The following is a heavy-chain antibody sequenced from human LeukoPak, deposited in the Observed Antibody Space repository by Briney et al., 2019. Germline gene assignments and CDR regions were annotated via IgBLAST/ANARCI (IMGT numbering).Heavy chain of an antibody. CDR3: AKSGSRIVVVITLFDY. V-gene: IGHV3-23*01. CDR2: ISGSGGST. D-gene: IGHD3-22*01. J-gene: IGHJ4*02. CDR1: GFTFSSYA. Sequence: PGGSLRLSCAASGFTFSSYAMSWVRQAPGKGLEWVSAISGSGGSTYYADSVKGRFTISRDNSKNTLYLQMNSLRAEDTAVYYCAKSGSRIVVVITLFDYWGQGTLVTVSS.